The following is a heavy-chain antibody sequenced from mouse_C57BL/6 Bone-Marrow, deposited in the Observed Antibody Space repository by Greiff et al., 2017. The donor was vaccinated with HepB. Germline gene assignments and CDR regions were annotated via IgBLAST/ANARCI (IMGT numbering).Heavy chain of an antibody. CDR3: TYYDAMDY. J-gene: IGHJ4*01. CDR1: GFTFSNYW. CDR2: IRLKSDNYAT. V-gene: IGHV6-3*01. D-gene: IGHD1-1*02. Sequence: EVKLEESGGGLVQPGGSMKLSCVASGFTFSNYWMNWVRQSPEKGLEWVAQIRLKSDNYATHYAESVKGRFTISRDDSKSSVYLQMNNLRAEDTGIYYCTYYDAMDYWGQGTSVTVSS.